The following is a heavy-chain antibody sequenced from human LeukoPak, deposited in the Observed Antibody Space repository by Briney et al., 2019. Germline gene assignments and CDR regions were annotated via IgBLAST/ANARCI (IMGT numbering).Heavy chain of an antibody. Sequence: GGSLRLSCAASGFTFSDYYMSWIRQAPGKGLEWVSYISSSGSTIYYADSVKGRFTISRDNAKNSLYLQMNSLRAEDTAVYYCARDPGTYYYDSSGHIDYWGQGTLVTVSS. CDR1: GFTFSDYY. CDR2: ISSSGSTI. J-gene: IGHJ4*02. V-gene: IGHV3-11*01. D-gene: IGHD3-22*01. CDR3: ARDPGTYYYDSSGHIDY.